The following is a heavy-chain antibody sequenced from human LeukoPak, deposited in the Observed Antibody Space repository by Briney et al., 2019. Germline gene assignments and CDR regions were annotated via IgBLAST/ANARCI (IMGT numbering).Heavy chain of an antibody. Sequence: SETLSLTCSVSGVSISSGNWWSWVRQPPGKGLEWIVDIYHSGSTNYKPSLKGRVTISVDKSNNQFSLRLNSVTAADTAVYYCARGPLMDYWGQGTPVTVSS. V-gene: IGHV4-4*02. CDR3: ARGPLMDY. J-gene: IGHJ4*02. CDR2: IYHSGST. CDR1: GVSISSGNW.